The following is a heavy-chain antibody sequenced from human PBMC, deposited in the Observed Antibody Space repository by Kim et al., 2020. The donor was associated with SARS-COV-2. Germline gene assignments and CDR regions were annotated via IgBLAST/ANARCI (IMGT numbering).Heavy chain of an antibody. CDR2: ISGSGGST. CDR1: GFTFSSYA. V-gene: IGHV3-23*01. J-gene: IGHJ6*02. Sequence: GGSLRLSCAASGFTFSSYAMSWVRQAPGKGLEWVSAISGSGGSTYYADSVKGRFTISRDNSKNTLYLQMNSLRAEDTAVYYCAKDGGSGWYDVDFGYYYGMDVWGQGTTVTVSS. CDR3: AKDGGSGWYDVDFGYYYGMDV. D-gene: IGHD6-19*01.